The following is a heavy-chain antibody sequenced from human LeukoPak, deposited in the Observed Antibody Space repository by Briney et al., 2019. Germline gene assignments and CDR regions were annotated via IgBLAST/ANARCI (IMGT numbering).Heavy chain of an antibody. CDR2: IYHSGST. V-gene: IGHV4-4*02. CDR3: ARRRVWFGELPPGAFDI. CDR1: GGSISSSNW. Sequence: KPSETLSLTCAVSGGSISSSNWWSWVRQPPGKGLEWIGEIYHSGSTNYNPSLKSRVTISVDTSKNQFSLKLSSVTAADTAVYYCARRRVWFGELPPGAFDIWGQGTMVTVSS. J-gene: IGHJ3*02. D-gene: IGHD3-10*01.